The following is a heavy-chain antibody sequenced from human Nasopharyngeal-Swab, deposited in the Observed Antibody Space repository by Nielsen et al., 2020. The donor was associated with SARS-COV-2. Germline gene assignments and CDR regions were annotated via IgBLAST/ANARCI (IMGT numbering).Heavy chain of an antibody. V-gene: IGHV4-39*07. CDR2: IYYSGST. D-gene: IGHD3-10*01. CDR3: ARERGRGGIWNYYYDYMDV. J-gene: IGHJ6*03. Sequence: WIRQPPGKGLEWIGIIYYSGSTYYNPSLKSRGTISVDTSKNQFSLKLSSVTAADTAVYYCARERGRGGIWNYYYDYMDVWGKGTTVTVSS.